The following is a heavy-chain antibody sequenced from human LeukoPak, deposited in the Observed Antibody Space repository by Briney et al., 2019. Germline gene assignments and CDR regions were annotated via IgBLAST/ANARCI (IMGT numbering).Heavy chain of an antibody. J-gene: IGHJ4*02. CDR3: ARSGKIYFDWLLDY. CDR2: IDRSGTTI. V-gene: IGHV3-11*04. Sequence: GGSLRLSCAASGFTFSDYYMSWIRQVPGEGLEWVSYIDRSGTTIHYADSVKGRFTISWDNAKKSLYLQMNSLRAEDTAVYYCARSGKIYFDWLLDYWGQGTLVTVSS. CDR1: GFTFSDYY. D-gene: IGHD3-9*01.